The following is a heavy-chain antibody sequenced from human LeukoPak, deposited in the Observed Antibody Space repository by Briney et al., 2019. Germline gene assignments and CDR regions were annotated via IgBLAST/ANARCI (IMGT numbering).Heavy chain of an antibody. CDR2: IYHSGST. V-gene: IGHV4-4*02. Sequence: SETLSLTCTVSGGSISSSNWWSWVRQPPGKGLEWIGEIYHSGSTNYNPSLKGRVTISVDKSKNQFSLKLSSVTAADTAVYYCARVRIQLWFFRQPPDYGGQGTLVTVSS. D-gene: IGHD5-18*01. J-gene: IGHJ4*02. CDR3: ARVRIQLWFFRQPPDY. CDR1: GGSISSSNW.